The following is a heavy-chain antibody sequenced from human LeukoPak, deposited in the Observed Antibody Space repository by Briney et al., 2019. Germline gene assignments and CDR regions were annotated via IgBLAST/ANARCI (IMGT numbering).Heavy chain of an antibody. V-gene: IGHV3-15*01. CDR3: ATYEVRAAKT. Sequence: GGSLRLSCAASGFTFTNGWMNWVRQAPGKGLEWVGRIKRKAGGSTTEYAAPVKGRFSISRDDSENILYLQMNSLKTGDTAVYYCATYEVRAAKTWGQRTLVTVSS. CDR1: GFTFTNGW. J-gene: IGHJ5*02. CDR2: IKRKAGGSTT. D-gene: IGHD6-25*01.